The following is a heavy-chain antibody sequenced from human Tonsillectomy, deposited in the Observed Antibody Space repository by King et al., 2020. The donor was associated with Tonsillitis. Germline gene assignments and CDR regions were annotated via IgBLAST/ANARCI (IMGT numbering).Heavy chain of an antibody. V-gene: IGHV4-31*03. CDR3: ARAIYGSGSYTYYFDY. Sequence: QVQLQESGPGLVKPSQTLSLTCTVSGGSISSGGYYWSWIRQHPGKGLEWIGYIYYSGSAYYNPSLKSRVTISVDTSKNQFSLKLSSVTAADTAVYYCARAIYGSGSYTYYFDYWGQGILVTASS. CDR1: GGSISSGGYY. D-gene: IGHD3-10*01. J-gene: IGHJ4*02. CDR2: IYYSGSA.